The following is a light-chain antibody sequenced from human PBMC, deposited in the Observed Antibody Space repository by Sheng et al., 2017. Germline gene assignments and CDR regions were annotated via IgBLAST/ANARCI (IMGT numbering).Light chain of an antibody. Sequence: DIQMTQSPSSLSASVGDRVTITCQASQDISNSLNWYQQKPGKAPKLLIYGASNLETGVPSRFSGSRSGTEFTFTISSLQPEDIATYYCQQYDNLPYTFGQGTKLEIK. CDR1: QDISNS. CDR3: QQYDNLPYT. CDR2: GAS. J-gene: IGKJ2*01. V-gene: IGKV1-33*01.